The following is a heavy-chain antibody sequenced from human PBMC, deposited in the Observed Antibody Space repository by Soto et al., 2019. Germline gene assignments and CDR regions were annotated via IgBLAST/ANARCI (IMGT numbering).Heavy chain of an antibody. V-gene: IGHV2-5*02. J-gene: IGHJ4*02. D-gene: IGHD3-16*01. CDR3: AHSQSPRYALG. Sequence: QITLKESGPTLVKPTQTLTLTCTFSGFSLSTSGVGVGWIRQPPGKALEWLALIYWDDDKRYSPSLKNRPTITKDTSKNQVVLTITNMDPVDTATYYCAHSQSPRYALGWGQGTLVTVSS. CDR2: IYWDDDK. CDR1: GFSLSTSGVG.